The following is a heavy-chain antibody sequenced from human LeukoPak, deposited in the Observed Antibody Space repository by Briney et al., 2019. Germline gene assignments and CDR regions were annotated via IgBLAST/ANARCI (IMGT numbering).Heavy chain of an antibody. D-gene: IGHD1-26*01. V-gene: IGHV4-61*02. Sequence: SETLSLTCTVSGGSISSGSYYWSWIRQPAGKGLEWIGRIYTSGSTNYNPSLKSRVTMSVDTSKNQFSLKLSSVTAADTAVYYCARERGLIVGATNFDYWGQGTLVTVSS. CDR1: GGSISSGSYY. J-gene: IGHJ4*02. CDR2: IYTSGST. CDR3: ARERGLIVGATNFDY.